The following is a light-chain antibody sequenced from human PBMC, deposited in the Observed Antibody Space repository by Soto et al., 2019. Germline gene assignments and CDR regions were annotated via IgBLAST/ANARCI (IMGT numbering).Light chain of an antibody. Sequence: QSVLTQPPSASGSPGQSVTISCTGSSGVIATYALVSWYQQHPGKAPKLMIYGVGKRPSGVPDRFSGSKSGNTASLTVSGLQAEDEADYFCSSYAGNNNYVFGTGTKVTVL. CDR3: SSYAGNNNYV. CDR1: SGVIATYAL. V-gene: IGLV2-8*01. CDR2: GVG. J-gene: IGLJ1*01.